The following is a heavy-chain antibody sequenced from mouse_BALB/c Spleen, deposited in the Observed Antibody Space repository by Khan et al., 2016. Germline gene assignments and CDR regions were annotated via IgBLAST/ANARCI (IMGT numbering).Heavy chain of an antibody. CDR3: AIINA. J-gene: IGHJ2*01. CDR1: GFNIKATY. Sequence: VQLQQSGAELVKPGASVKLSCTASGFNIKATYMHWVKQRPEQGLEWIGRIDPANGNTKYDPKFQGKATITADTSSITAYLQLSSLTSEDTAVYYCAIINAWGQGTTLTVSA. V-gene: IGHV14-3*02. CDR2: IDPANGNT.